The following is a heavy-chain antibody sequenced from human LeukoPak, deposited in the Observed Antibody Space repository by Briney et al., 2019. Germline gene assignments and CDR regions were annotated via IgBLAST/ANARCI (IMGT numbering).Heavy chain of an antibody. CDR3: AGYSGYDYRSLAWFDP. V-gene: IGHV1-69*13. J-gene: IGHJ5*02. D-gene: IGHD5-12*01. CDR2: IIPIFGTA. Sequence: ASVTVSCKASGGTFSSYAISWVRQAPGQGLEWMGGIIPIFGTANYAQKFQGRVTITADESTSTAYMELSSLRSEDTAVYYCAGYSGYDYRSLAWFDPWGQGTRVTVSS. CDR1: GGTFSSYA.